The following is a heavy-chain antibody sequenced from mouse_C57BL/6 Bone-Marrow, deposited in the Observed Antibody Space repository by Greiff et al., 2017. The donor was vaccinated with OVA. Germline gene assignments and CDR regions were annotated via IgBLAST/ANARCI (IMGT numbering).Heavy chain of an antibody. J-gene: IGHJ1*03. CDR1: GFSINSDCY. Sequence: EVQVVESGPSLVRPSQTLSLTCTVTGFSINSDCYWIWIRQFPGNQLEYIGYTFYSGITYYNPSLESRPYITRDTSKNQFSLKLSSVTTEDTATYDCARGRNWEGYWYFDVWGTGTTVTVSS. V-gene: IGHV3-3*01. CDR3: ARGRNWEGYWYFDV. D-gene: IGHD4-1*01. CDR2: TFYSGIT.